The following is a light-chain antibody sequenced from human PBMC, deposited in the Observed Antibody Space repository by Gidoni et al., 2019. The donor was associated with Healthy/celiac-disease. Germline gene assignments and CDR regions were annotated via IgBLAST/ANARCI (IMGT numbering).Light chain of an antibody. V-gene: IGKV1-27*01. CDR2: AAS. Sequence: IQLTQSPSSLSASVGDRATLTCRASQGISNYLAWYQQKPGKVPKLLIYAASTWQSGVPSRFSGSGSGTEFTLTISSLQSEDVATYYCQKYNSGPVTFGGGTKVEIK. CDR1: QGISNY. CDR3: QKYNSGPVT. J-gene: IGKJ4*01.